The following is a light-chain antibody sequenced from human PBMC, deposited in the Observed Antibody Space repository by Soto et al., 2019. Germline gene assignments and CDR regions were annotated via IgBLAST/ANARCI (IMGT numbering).Light chain of an antibody. V-gene: IGKV3-11*01. CDR3: QQRERT. J-gene: IGKJ1*01. Sequence: EIVLTQSPATLSLSPGERATLSCRASQSVSSYLAWYQQKPGQAPRLLIYDASNRATGIPARFSGSGSGTDFTLTISSLEPEDFEVYYCQQRERTFGQGTKVEIK. CDR2: DAS. CDR1: QSVSSY.